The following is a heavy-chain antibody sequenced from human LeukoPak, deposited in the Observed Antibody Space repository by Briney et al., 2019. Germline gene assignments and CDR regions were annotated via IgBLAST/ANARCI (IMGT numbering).Heavy chain of an antibody. D-gene: IGHD1-26*01. CDR1: GGTFSSYA. CDR3: ASPEVGATTLPVGFDY. Sequence: SVKVSCKASGGTFSSYAISWVRQAPGQGLEWMGGIIPIFGTANYAQKFQGRVTITTDESTSTAYMELSSLRSEDTAVYYCASPEVGATTLPVGFDYWGQGTLVAVSS. CDR2: IIPIFGTA. V-gene: IGHV1-69*05. J-gene: IGHJ4*02.